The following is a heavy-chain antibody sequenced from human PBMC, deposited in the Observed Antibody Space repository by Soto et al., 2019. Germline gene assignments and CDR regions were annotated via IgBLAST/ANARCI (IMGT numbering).Heavy chain of an antibody. J-gene: IGHJ6*02. Sequence: QVQLVQSGAEVKKPGASVKVSCKASGYTFTSYGISWVRQAPGQGLEWMGWISAYNGNTNYAKKLQGRVTMTTDTSTSTADMGLRSLRSDDTAVYYCASPGYPYYCYGMDVGGQGTTVTVSS. CDR1: GYTFTSYG. D-gene: IGHD6-25*01. CDR3: ASPGYPYYCYGMDV. V-gene: IGHV1-18*01. CDR2: ISAYNGNT.